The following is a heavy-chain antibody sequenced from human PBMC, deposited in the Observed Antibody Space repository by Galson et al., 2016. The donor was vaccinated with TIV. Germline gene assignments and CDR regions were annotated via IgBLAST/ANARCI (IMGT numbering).Heavy chain of an antibody. CDR2: FDPEVGRT. D-gene: IGHD3-22*01. J-gene: IGHJ4*02. CDR3: ATVAWFPGLSLDN. CDR1: GYSLTEVV. V-gene: IGHV1-24*01. Sequence: KVSCKVSGYSLTEVVMHWVRQAPGKGLEWMGGFDPEVGRTIYAQKLQGRVTMTADTSTDTAYMELGSLRFEDTAVYYCATVAWFPGLSLDNWGQGTLVTVSS.